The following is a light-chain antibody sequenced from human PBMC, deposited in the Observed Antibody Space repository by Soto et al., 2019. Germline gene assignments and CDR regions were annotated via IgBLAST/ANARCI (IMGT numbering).Light chain of an antibody. V-gene: IGKV2D-29*01. CDR3: MQSLKFPWT. J-gene: IGKJ1*01. CDR2: AVA. Sequence: EIVMTQTPLSLSVTPGQPASISCKSSRSLVYSDGETYVYWYVQKPGQPPQLLIYAVAKRFSGVPARFSGSGSETDFTLKISRVEAEDAGLYYYMQSLKFPWTFGQGTTV. CDR1: RSLVYSDGETY.